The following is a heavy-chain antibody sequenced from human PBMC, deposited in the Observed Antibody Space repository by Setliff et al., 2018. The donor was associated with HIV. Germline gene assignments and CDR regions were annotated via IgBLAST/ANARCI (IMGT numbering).Heavy chain of an antibody. CDR2: IFASGST. J-gene: IGHJ6*03. V-gene: IGHV4-61*09. Sequence: SETLSLTCTVSGGSIWSGSYYWTWIRQPAGKGLEWIGHIFASGSTKYNPSLESRVTMSVDTSRTQFSLKLRSVTAADTAVYYCARVGASGVASSMDYHYYMDVWGKGTSVTVSS. CDR3: ARVGASGVASSMDYHYYMDV. D-gene: IGHD2-2*01. CDR1: GGSIWSGSYY.